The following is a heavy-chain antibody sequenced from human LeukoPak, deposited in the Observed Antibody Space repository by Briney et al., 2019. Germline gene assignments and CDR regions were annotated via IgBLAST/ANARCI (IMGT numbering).Heavy chain of an antibody. Sequence: SETLSLTCTVSGYSISSGYYWGWIRQPPGKGLEWIGSIYHSGSTYYNPSLKSRVTISVDTSKNQFSLKLSSVTAADTAVYYCARVYYDSSGYYQFDAFDIWGQGTMVTVSS. CDR3: ARVYYDSSGYYQFDAFDI. D-gene: IGHD3-22*01. J-gene: IGHJ3*02. CDR2: IYHSGST. V-gene: IGHV4-38-2*02. CDR1: GYSISSGYY.